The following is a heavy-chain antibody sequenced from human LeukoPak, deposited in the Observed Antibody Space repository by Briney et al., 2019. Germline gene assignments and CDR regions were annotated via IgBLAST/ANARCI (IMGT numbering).Heavy chain of an antibody. CDR2: ISSSGHVT. D-gene: IGHD6-19*01. V-gene: IGHV3-23*01. Sequence: PGGSLRLSCAASGFTFTSHSMSWVRQAPGKGLEWVSAISSSGHVTFYADSVKGRFTVSRDQSQYTFFLHMSSLRADDTAVYYCAKHRLPVAGSPSKNPTAYFEDWGQGILVTVSS. J-gene: IGHJ4*02. CDR1: GFTFTSHS. CDR3: AKHRLPVAGSPSKNPTAYFED.